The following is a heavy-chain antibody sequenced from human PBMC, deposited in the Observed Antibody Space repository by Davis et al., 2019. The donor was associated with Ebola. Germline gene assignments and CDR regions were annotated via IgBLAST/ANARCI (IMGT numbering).Heavy chain of an antibody. V-gene: IGHV3-30*18. CDR2: ISYDESEK. D-gene: IGHD3-3*02. CDR3: AKNRVLALAGDYYFDY. Sequence: PGGSLRLSCAVSGFTFSSYNMHWVRQAPGKGLEWVALISYDESEKFYADSVKGRFTVSRDNSKNTLYLQMNSLRNEDTAVYYCAKNRVLALAGDYYFDYWGQGILVTVSS. J-gene: IGHJ4*02. CDR1: GFTFSSYN.